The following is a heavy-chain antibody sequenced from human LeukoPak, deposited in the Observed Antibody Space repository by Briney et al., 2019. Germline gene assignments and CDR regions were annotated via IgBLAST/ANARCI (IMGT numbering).Heavy chain of an antibody. Sequence: GGSLRLSCAASGFTFSSYAMSWVRQAPGKGLERVSAISGSGGSTYYADSVKGRFTISRDNSKNTLYLQMNSLRAEDTAVYYCAKGLVGNWNYDWFDPWGQGTLVTVSS. CDR1: GFTFSSYA. D-gene: IGHD1-7*01. J-gene: IGHJ5*02. V-gene: IGHV3-23*01. CDR3: AKGLVGNWNYDWFDP. CDR2: ISGSGGST.